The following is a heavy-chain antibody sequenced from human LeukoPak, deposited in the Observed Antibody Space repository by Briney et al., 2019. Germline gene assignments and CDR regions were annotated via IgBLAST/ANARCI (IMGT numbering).Heavy chain of an antibody. J-gene: IGHJ4*02. CDR3: ARDGKWLLHSLDY. V-gene: IGHV3-7*03. D-gene: IGHD2-15*01. CDR1: GFTFSDHW. Sequence: GGSLRLSCEGSGFTFSDHWMSWVRQAPGKGLEWVANIKQDGSEKCYVDSVKGRFTISRDNTKNSLFLQMNSLRAEDTAVYFCARDGKWLLHSLDYWGQGTLVTVSS. CDR2: IKQDGSEK.